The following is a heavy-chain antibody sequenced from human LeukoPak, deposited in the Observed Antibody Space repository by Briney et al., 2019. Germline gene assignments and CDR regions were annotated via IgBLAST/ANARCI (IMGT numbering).Heavy chain of an antibody. Sequence: SETLSLTCSVSGYSISSGYYWGWIRQPPGKGLEWIGSVYYSGNTYYNPSLKSRVTISVDTSKNHFSLKLSSVTAADTAVYYCARDATYPPKGFDPWGQGTLVTVSS. CDR2: VYYSGNT. J-gene: IGHJ5*02. CDR1: GYSISSGYY. V-gene: IGHV4-38-2*02. CDR3: ARDATYPPKGFDP.